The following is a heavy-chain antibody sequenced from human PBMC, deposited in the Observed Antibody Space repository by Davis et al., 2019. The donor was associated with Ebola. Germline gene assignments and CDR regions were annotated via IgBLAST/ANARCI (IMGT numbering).Heavy chain of an antibody. V-gene: IGHV3-33*05. CDR2: ISYDADYK. Sequence: PGGSLRLSCAASGFTFNTFGMHWVRQAPGKGLEWVAVISYDADYKAYADSVKGRFTISGDKFKNTMYLQMNSLRGEDTAVFYCARFSGVTEAGGFKGGMDVWGEGTTVTVSS. CDR1: GFTFNTFG. D-gene: IGHD2-8*01. CDR3: ARFSGVTEAGGFKGGMDV. J-gene: IGHJ6*04.